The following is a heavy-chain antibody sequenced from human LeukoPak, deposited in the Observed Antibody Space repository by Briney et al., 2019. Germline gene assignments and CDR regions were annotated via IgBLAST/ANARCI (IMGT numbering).Heavy chain of an antibody. V-gene: IGHV3-23*01. J-gene: IGHJ3*02. CDR3: ARITQLMDDAFDI. CDR1: GFTFSSYA. D-gene: IGHD2-8*01. Sequence: PGGSLRLSCAASGFTFSSYAMSWVRQAPGKGLEWVSAMSGSGGSTYYADSVKGRFTISRDNSKNTLYLQMNSLRAEDTAVYYCARITQLMDDAFDIWGQGTMVTVSS. CDR2: MSGSGGST.